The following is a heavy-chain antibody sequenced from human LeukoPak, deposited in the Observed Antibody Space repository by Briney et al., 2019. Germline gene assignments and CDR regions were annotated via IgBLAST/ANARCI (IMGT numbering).Heavy chain of an antibody. CDR3: ARAQYYGSSSGYSGDYYYMDV. CDR2: ISNSGSA. D-gene: IGHD3-3*01. V-gene: IGHV4-59*01. J-gene: IGHJ6*03. CDR1: GGSISTSY. Sequence: SETLSLTCTVSGGSISTSYWSWIRQPPGKGLEWIGYISNSGSATYHPSLKSRVTISVDMSKNQLSLDLTSVTAADTAVYYCARAQYYGSSSGYSGDYYYMDVWGKGTTVSVSS.